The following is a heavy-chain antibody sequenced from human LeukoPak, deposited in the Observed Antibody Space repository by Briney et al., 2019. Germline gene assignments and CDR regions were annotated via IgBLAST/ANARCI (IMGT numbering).Heavy chain of an antibody. D-gene: IGHD4-17*01. J-gene: IGHJ6*03. CDR2: INPNSGGT. CDR3: ARDSLNRRGYGDSRWYYYYYMDV. Sequence: GASVKVSCKASGYTFTGYYMHWVRQAPGQGLEWMGWINPNSGGTNYAQKFQGRVTMTRDMSTSTVYMELRSLRSEDTAVYYCARDSLNRRGYGDSRWYYYYYMDVWGKGTTVTVSS. CDR1: GYTFTGYY. V-gene: IGHV1-2*02.